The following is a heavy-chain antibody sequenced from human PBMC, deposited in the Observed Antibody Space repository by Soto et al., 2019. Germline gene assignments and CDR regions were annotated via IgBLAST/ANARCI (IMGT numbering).Heavy chain of an antibody. J-gene: IGHJ4*02. Sequence: GGSLRLSCAASGFTFSNAWMSWVRQAPGKGLEWVGRIKSKTDGGTTDYAAPVKGRFTISSDDSKNTLYLQMNSLKTEDTAVYYCTTTAYSGVPDYWGQGTLVTVSS. CDR3: TTTAYSGVPDY. V-gene: IGHV3-15*01. D-gene: IGHD1-26*01. CDR1: GFTFSNAW. CDR2: IKSKTDGGTT.